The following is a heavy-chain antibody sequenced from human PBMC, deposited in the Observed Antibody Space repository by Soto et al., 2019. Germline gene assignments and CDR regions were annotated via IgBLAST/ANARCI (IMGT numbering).Heavy chain of an antibody. D-gene: IGHD2-21*02. CDR3: ARDLWGYCGTDCYPLDV. J-gene: IGHJ6*02. Sequence: QVLLQESGPGLVKPSETLSLTCTVSGGSISRYYWSWIRQPPGKELEWIGYMYNTGSTVYNPSFKSRVTISVDTSKNQFSLKLNSVTAADTAVYYCARDLWGYCGTDCYPLDVWGQGTTVTVSS. CDR2: MYNTGST. V-gene: IGHV4-59*01. CDR1: GGSISRYY.